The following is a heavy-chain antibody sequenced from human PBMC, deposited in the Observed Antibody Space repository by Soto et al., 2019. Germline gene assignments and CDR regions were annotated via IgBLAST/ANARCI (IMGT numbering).Heavy chain of an antibody. V-gene: IGHV4-38-2*01. CDR1: GYSISSGYY. D-gene: IGHD3-22*01. CDR3: ARVGPWVPYYYDSSPYTFENWFDP. CDR2: IYPGWST. Sequence: SETLSLTCAVSGYSISSGYYGGWLRQHPGKGLAWIGSIYPGWSTYYNPSLNSRVTLSIDITNNHLSLIPNSVTAADTAVYYCARVGPWVPYYYDSSPYTFENWFDPWGQGTLVTVSS. J-gene: IGHJ5*02.